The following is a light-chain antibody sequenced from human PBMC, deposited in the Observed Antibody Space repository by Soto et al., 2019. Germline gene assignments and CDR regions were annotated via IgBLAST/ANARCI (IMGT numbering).Light chain of an antibody. CDR2: GDN. CDR3: QSYDISLHNYV. CDR1: TSNIGAPYD. J-gene: IGLJ1*01. V-gene: IGLV1-40*01. Sequence: VLTQPPSVSGAPGQRVSISCTGSTSNIGAPYDVHWYQHLPGTAPKLLIYGDNNRPSGVPDRFSGSKSGTSASLAITRLQAEDEADYYCQSYDISLHNYVFGTGTQLTVL.